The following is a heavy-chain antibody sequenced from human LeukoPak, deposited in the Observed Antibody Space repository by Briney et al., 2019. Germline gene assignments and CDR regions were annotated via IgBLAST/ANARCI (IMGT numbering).Heavy chain of an antibody. Sequence: GGSLRLSCAVSGFTVSSNYMSWVRQTPGKGLEWVTFMQYDGSDKFYADSVKGRFTISRDNSKNTVFLQMNGLRIDDTAVYFCAQDIPIEQVTGLGPGSWGRGTLVTVSS. CDR3: AQDIPIEQVTGLGPGS. V-gene: IGHV3-30*02. D-gene: IGHD3-10*01. J-gene: IGHJ4*02. CDR2: MQYDGSDK. CDR1: GFTVSSNY.